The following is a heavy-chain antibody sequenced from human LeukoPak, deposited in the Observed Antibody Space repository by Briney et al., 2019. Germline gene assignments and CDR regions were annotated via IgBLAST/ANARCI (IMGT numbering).Heavy chain of an antibody. V-gene: IGHV4-61*02. Sequence: SQTLSLTCTVSGGSFSSGSYYWSWIRQPAGRGLEWVVRIYTSGSTNYNPSLKSRLTISVDTCKNQFSLKLTSVTAADTAVYYCARTRVEAVAGSVGYYFDYWGQGTLVTVSS. CDR3: ARTRVEAVAGSVGYYFDY. CDR2: IYTSGST. J-gene: IGHJ4*02. D-gene: IGHD6-19*01. CDR1: GGSFSSGSYY.